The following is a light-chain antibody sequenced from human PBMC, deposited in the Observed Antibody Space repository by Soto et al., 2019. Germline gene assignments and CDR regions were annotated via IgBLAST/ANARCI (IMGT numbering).Light chain of an antibody. V-gene: IGKV3-11*01. CDR2: GAS. CDR1: QSVGRY. CDR3: QNRNNWPPDAT. J-gene: IGKJ2*01. Sequence: EIVLTQSPATLSLSPGDRVTLSCRASQSVGRYLAWYQQKPGQAPRLLIYGASNRATGIPARFSGSGSGTDFTLTISSLEPEDFAVYFCQNRNNWPPDATFGQGTRLEIK.